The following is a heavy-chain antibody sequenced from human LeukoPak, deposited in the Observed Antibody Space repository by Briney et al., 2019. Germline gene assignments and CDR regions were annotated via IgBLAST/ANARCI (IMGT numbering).Heavy chain of an antibody. CDR2: ISSSSSYT. Sequence: GGSLRLSCAASGFTFSDYYMSWIRQAPGKGLEWVSYISSSSSYTNYADSVKGQFTISRDNAKNSLYLQMNSLRAEDTAVYYCARDRAAAGNYYYYGMDVWGKGTTVTVSS. D-gene: IGHD6-13*01. CDR1: GFTFSDYY. V-gene: IGHV3-11*06. J-gene: IGHJ6*04. CDR3: ARDRAAAGNYYYYGMDV.